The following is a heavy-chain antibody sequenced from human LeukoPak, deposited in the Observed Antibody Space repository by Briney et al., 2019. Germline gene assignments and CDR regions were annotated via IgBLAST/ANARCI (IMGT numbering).Heavy chain of an antibody. D-gene: IGHD3-10*01. V-gene: IGHV3-66*02. J-gene: IGHJ4*02. CDR3: ARGVSLFAYYFDY. CDR2: SSSGSII. Sequence: PVQPLDSPSVSSSGSIIYYADSVKGRFTISRDNSKNTLYLQMSSLRAEDTAVYYCARGVSLFAYYFDYWGQGTLVTVSS.